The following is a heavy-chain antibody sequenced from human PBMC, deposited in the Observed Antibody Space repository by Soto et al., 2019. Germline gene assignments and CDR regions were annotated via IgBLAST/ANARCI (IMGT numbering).Heavy chain of an antibody. CDR1: GFTFSHYE. CDR3: ARETTHDAIDI. CDR2: IRSNDETI. V-gene: IGHV3-48*03. J-gene: IGHJ3*02. D-gene: IGHD4-17*01. Sequence: GGSLRLSCAASGFTFSHYEMNWVRQAPGKGLEWISNIRSNDETIYYADSVKGRFTMSRDNARDSLYLQMHSLRADGTAVYFCARETTHDAIDIWGQGTMVTVSS.